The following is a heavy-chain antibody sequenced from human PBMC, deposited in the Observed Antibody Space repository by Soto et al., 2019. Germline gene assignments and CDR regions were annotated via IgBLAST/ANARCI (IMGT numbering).Heavy chain of an antibody. CDR3: ARVYSSSSYYYYYYGMDV. Sequence: PGESLKISCKGSGYSFTSYWIGWVRQMPGKGLEWMGIIYPGDSDTRYSPSFQGQVTISADKSISTAYLQWSSLKAPDTAMYYCARVYSSSSYYYYYYGMDVWGHGTPVTVSS. V-gene: IGHV5-51*01. CDR2: IYPGDSDT. D-gene: IGHD6-6*01. CDR1: GYSFTSYW. J-gene: IGHJ6*02.